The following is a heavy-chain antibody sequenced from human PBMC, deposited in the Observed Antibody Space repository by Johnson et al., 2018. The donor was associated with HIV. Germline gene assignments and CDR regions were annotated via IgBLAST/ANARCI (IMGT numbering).Heavy chain of an antibody. CDR2: IYSGGPT. D-gene: IGHD1-26*01. J-gene: IGHJ3*02. CDR1: GFTVSSNY. CDR3: ARGPPLQWELRGNAFDI. V-gene: IGHV3-66*01. Sequence: EQLVESGGGLVQPGGSLRLSCAASGFTVSSNYMNWVRQAPGKGLEWVSVIYSGGPTYHADSVKGRFIISRDNAKNSLYLQMNSLRAGDTAVYYCARGPPLQWELRGNAFDIWGQGTMVTVSS.